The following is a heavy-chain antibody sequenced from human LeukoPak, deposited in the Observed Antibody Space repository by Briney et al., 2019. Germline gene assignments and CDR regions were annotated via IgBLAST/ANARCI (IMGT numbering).Heavy chain of an antibody. J-gene: IGHJ4*02. CDR3: ARDQRYYYDSSGYPDY. CDR1: GFTFSSYW. V-gene: IGHV3-74*01. Sequence: GGSLRLSCAASGFTFSSYWMHWVRQPPGKGLVWVSRINPDGSVTTHADSVEGRFTISRDNAKNTLYLQMNSLRAEDTAVYYCARDQRYYYDSSGYPDYWGQGTLVTVSS. D-gene: IGHD3-22*01. CDR2: INPDGSVT.